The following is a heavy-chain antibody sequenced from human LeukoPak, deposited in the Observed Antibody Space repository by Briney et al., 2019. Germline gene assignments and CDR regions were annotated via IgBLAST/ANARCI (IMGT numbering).Heavy chain of an antibody. Sequence: GGSLSLSCAASGFTFNDYYMSWIRQAPGKGLEWLWEINIGGTNTHYADSVKGRFTISRDNAKKSLYLEMNNLRAEDTAVYYCATDGAGFDTWGQGVLVTVSS. CDR1: GFTFNDYY. CDR3: ATDGAGFDT. V-gene: IGHV3-11*01. CDR2: INIGGTNT. J-gene: IGHJ5*02.